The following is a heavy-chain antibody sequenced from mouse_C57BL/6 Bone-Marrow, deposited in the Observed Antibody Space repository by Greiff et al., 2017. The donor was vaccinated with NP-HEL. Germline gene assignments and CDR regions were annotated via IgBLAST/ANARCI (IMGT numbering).Heavy chain of an antibody. CDR1: GYTFTSYG. J-gene: IGHJ2*01. Sequence: VQLQQSGAELARPGASVKLSCKASGYTFTSYGISWVKQRTGQGLEWIGWIDPENGDTEYASKFQGKATITADTSSNTAYLQLSSLTSEDTAVYYCTTLYYGNPYYLDYWGQGTTLTVSS. CDR2: IDPENGDT. D-gene: IGHD2-1*01. V-gene: IGHV14-4*01. CDR3: TTLYYGNPYYLDY.